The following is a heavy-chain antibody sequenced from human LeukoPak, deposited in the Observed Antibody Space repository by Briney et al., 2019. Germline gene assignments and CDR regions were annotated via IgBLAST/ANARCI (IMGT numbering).Heavy chain of an antibody. Sequence: GGSLRLSCAASGFTFGNAWMNWVRQAPGKGLGWVGRIKSKTDGGTTDYAAPVKGRFTISRDDSKNTLYLQMNSLKTEDTAVYYCSTTYYYDSSEGYWGQGTLVTVSS. V-gene: IGHV3-15*07. CDR3: STTYYYDSSEGY. J-gene: IGHJ4*02. CDR1: GFTFGNAW. CDR2: IKSKTDGGTT. D-gene: IGHD3-22*01.